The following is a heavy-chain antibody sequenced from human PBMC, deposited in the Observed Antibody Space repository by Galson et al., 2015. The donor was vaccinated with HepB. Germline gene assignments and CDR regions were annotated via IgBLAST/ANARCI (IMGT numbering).Heavy chain of an antibody. J-gene: IGHJ3*02. CDR2: INPDTGGT. D-gene: IGHD5-24*01. CDR1: RYPFTGYY. CDR3: ARGLEMATILSAFDI. V-gene: IGHV1-2*06. Sequence: CKASRYPFTGYYIHWVRQAPGQGLEWMGRINPDTGGTNYAQKFEGRVTMTRDTSINTAYMELSRLRSDDTAVYYCARGLEMATILSAFDIWGQGTMVTVSS.